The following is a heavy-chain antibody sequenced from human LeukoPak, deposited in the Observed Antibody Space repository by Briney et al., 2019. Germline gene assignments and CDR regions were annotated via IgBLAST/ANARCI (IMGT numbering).Heavy chain of an antibody. CDR3: ARGDRINSDNYYYSMDV. Sequence: SETLSLTCAVYGGSFSGYYWSWIRQPPGKGLEWIGEINHSGSTNYNPSLKSRVTISVDTSKNQFSLKLSSVTAADTAVYYCARGDRINSDNYYYSMDVWGQGTTVTVSS. V-gene: IGHV4-34*01. CDR2: INHSGST. D-gene: IGHD2-15*01. CDR1: GGSFSGYY. J-gene: IGHJ6*02.